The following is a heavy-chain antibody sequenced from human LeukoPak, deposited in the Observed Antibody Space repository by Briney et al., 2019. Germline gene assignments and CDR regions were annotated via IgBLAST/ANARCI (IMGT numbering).Heavy chain of an antibody. CDR1: GGTFSSYA. D-gene: IGHD5-18*01. Sequence: SVKVSCKASGGTFSSYAISWVRQAPGQGLEWMGGIIPIFGTANYAQKFQGRVTITTDESTSTAYMELSSLRSEDTAVYYCAKTGIRLWLFDYWGQGTLVTVSS. V-gene: IGHV1-69*05. CDR3: AKTGIRLWLFDY. J-gene: IGHJ4*02. CDR2: IIPIFGTA.